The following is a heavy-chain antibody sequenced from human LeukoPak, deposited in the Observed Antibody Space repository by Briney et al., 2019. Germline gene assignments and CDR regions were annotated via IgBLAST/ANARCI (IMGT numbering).Heavy chain of an antibody. CDR3: ARGEQLRSTQMPSYYYMDV. CDR2: IYYSGST. CDR1: GGSISSSSYY. D-gene: IGHD1/OR15-1a*01. J-gene: IGHJ6*03. Sequence: SETLSLTCTVSGGSISSSSYYWGWIRQPPGKGLEWIGSIYYSGSTYYNPSLKSRVTISVDTSKNQFSLKLSSVTAADTAVYYCARGEQLRSTQMPSYYYMDVWGKGTTVTVSS. V-gene: IGHV4-39*07.